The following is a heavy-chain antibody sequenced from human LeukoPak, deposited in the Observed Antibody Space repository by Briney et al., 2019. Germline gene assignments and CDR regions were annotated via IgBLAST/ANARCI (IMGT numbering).Heavy chain of an antibody. V-gene: IGHV3-30*02. CDR3: ARERSSGWLDY. CDR2: IQYDGSNE. Sequence: GETLRLSCAASGFTFSSHGMHWVRQAPGKGLEWVAYIQYDGSNEQYADSVKGRFSISRDSSKNILYLQMNSLRAEDTAVYYCARERSSGWLDYWGQGTLVTVSS. D-gene: IGHD6-19*01. J-gene: IGHJ4*02. CDR1: GFTFSSHG.